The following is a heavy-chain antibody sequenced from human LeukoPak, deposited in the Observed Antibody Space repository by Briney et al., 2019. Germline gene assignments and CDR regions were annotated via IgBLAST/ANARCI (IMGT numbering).Heavy chain of an antibody. Sequence: LSGGSLRLSCAASGFTFSSYGMHWVRQAPGKGLEWVAVISYDGSNKYYADSVKGRFTISRDNSKNTLYLQMNSLRAEDTAVYYCAKDLENPTDIVVVPAFDYWGQGTLVTVSS. CDR2: ISYDGSNK. CDR3: AKDLENPTDIVVVPAFDY. V-gene: IGHV3-30*18. CDR1: GFTFSSYG. D-gene: IGHD2-2*01. J-gene: IGHJ4*02.